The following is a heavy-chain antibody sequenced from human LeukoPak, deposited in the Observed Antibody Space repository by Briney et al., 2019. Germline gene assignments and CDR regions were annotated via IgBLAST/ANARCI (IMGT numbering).Heavy chain of an antibody. V-gene: IGHV3-66*01. CDR1: GFTVSSNF. D-gene: IGHD6-19*01. Sequence: GGSLRLSCAASGFTVSSNFMSWVRQAPGKGLEWISIIYSGGSTYYADSVKGRFTISRDSSKNTLYLQMNSLRAEDTAVYYCARERYPVAGYFDYWGQGTLVTVSS. J-gene: IGHJ4*02. CDR3: ARERYPVAGYFDY. CDR2: IYSGGST.